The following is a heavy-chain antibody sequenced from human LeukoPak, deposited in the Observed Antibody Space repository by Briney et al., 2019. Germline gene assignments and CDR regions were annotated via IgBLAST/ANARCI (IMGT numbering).Heavy chain of an antibody. J-gene: IGHJ4*02. CDR3: TTTHNYFNSRAYFTSRDY. CDR1: GLSFSEAG. V-gene: IGHV3-15*01. D-gene: IGHD3-22*01. CDR2: IKSRSDGGTI. Sequence: PGGSLRLSCAASGLSFSEAGLTWIRQAPGGRLEWVGRIKSRSDGGTIDYAALGKGRFTISRDDSKATFYLQMSSLKTEDTAVYYCTTTHNYFNSRAYFTSRDYWGQGTLVTVSS.